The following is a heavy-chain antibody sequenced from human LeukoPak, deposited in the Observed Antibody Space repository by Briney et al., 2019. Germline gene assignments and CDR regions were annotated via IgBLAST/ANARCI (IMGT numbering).Heavy chain of an antibody. CDR2: ISYDGNNK. J-gene: IGHJ4*02. CDR3: AKDAGYLWFGDLGRDVKYYFDY. CDR1: GFTLSSYA. D-gene: IGHD3-10*01. V-gene: IGHV3-30*04. Sequence: PGGSLRLSCAASGFTLSSYAMHWVRQAPGKGLEWVAVISYDGNNKYYADSVKGRFTISRDNSKNTLYLQMNSLRAEDTAVYYCAKDAGYLWFGDLGRDVKYYFDYWGQGTLVTVSS.